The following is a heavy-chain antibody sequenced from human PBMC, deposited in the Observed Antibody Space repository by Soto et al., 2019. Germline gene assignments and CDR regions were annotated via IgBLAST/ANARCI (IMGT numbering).Heavy chain of an antibody. Sequence: QVQLVQSGAEVKKPGSSVKVSCKASGGTFSSYAISWVRQAPGQGLEWMGGIIPIFGTANYAQKFQGRVTITADAXXSXAXXELSSLRSEDTAVYYCARGRVTTFGVVDYHYGMDVWGQGTTVTVSS. V-gene: IGHV1-69*12. CDR3: ARGRVTTFGVVDYHYGMDV. CDR2: IIPIFGTA. CDR1: GGTFSSYA. D-gene: IGHD3-16*01. J-gene: IGHJ6*02.